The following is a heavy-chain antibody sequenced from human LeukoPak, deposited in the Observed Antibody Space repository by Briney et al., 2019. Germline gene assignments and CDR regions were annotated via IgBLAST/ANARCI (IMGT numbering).Heavy chain of an antibody. J-gene: IGHJ4*02. CDR3: AREEGWELQGDY. CDR1: GFTFSSYS. D-gene: IGHD1-26*01. Sequence: GGSLRLSCAASGFTFSSYSMNWVRQAPGKGLEWVSSISSSSSYIYYADSVKGRFTISRDNAKNLLYLQMNSLRAEDTAVYYCAREEGWELQGDYWGQGTLVTVSS. V-gene: IGHV3-21*01. CDR2: ISSSSSYI.